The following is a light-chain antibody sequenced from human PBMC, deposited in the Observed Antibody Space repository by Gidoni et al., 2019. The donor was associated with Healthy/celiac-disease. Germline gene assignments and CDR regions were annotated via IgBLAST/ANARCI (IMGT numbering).Light chain of an antibody. CDR2: EGS. CDR1: QDISNY. J-gene: IGKJ4*01. CDR3: QQYDNLPPLT. Sequence: DIHMTQSPSSLSASVGDGVTITCQASQDISNYLNWYQQKPGKAPKLLIYEGSNLETGVPSRLSGSGSGTDCTFTSSSLQPEDSATDYCQQYDNLPPLTFGGGTKVEIK. V-gene: IGKV1-33*01.